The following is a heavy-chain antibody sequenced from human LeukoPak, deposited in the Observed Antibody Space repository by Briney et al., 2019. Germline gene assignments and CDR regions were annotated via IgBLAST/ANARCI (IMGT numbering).Heavy chain of an antibody. V-gene: IGHV3-30-3*01. J-gene: IGHJ3*02. CDR1: GFIFSSYA. D-gene: IGHD3-3*01. CDR2: ISYDGSNK. Sequence: PGGSLRLSCAASGFIFSSYAMHWVRQAPGKGLEWVAVISYDGSNKYYADSVKGRFTISRDNSKNTLYLQMNSLRAEDTAVYYCARDGREVVGDFWSGYSGAFDIWGQGTMVTVSS. CDR3: ARDGREVVGDFWSGYSGAFDI.